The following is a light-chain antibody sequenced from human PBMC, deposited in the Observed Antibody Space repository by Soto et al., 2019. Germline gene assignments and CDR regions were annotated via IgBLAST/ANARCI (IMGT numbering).Light chain of an antibody. CDR3: VLYMGGGVWV. CDR2: STN. J-gene: IGLJ3*02. V-gene: IGLV8-61*01. Sequence: QTVVTQEPSFSVSPGGTVTLTCGLSSGSVSPSYYPSWYQQTPGQAPRTLIYSTNSRSSGVPDRFSGSILGNNAALTITGAQADDESDYYCVLYMGGGVWVFGGGTKLTVL. CDR1: SGSVSPSYY.